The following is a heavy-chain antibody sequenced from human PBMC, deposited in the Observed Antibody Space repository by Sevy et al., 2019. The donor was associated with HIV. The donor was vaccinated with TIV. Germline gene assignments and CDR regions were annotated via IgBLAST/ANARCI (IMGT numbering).Heavy chain of an antibody. Sequence: VSCKVTGYTLTGFSMHWVRQTPGKGLEWMGTFDPEDGETIYAQKFQGRVIMTEDTSADTAHMDLSSLTSEDTAVYYCATTKDYYDSSGYPFDYWGQGTLVTVSS. CDR3: ATTKDYYDSSGYPFDY. V-gene: IGHV1-24*01. J-gene: IGHJ4*02. D-gene: IGHD3-22*01. CDR1: GYTLTGFS. CDR2: FDPEDGET.